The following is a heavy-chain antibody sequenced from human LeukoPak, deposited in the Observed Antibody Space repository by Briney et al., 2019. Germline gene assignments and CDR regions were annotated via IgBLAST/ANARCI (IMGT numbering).Heavy chain of an antibody. J-gene: IGHJ5*02. V-gene: IGHV1-18*01. CDR3: ARDLIRADYDFWSGYSHWFDP. CDR1: GYTFTSYG. CDR2: ISAYNGNT. D-gene: IGHD3-3*01. Sequence: ASVKVSCKASGYTFTSYGISWVRQAPGQGLEWMGWISAYNGNTNYAQKLQGRVTMTTDTSTSTAYIELRSLRSDDTAVYYCARDLIRADYDFWSGYSHWFDPWGQGTLVTVSS.